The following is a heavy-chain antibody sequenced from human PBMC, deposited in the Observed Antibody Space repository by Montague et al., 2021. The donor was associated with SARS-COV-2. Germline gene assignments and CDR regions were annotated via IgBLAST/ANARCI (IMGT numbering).Heavy chain of an antibody. D-gene: IGHD1-26*01. CDR3: ARGGIVGATLFDS. CDR2: ISRNSDYT. V-gene: IGHV3-21*01. Sequence: SLRLSCAASGFTFNNFGMQWVRQAPGKGLEWVAAISRNSDYTYYADSLKDRFTISRDNAKTSLYLQLNSLRAEDTAVYYCARGGIVGATLFDSWGQGTLVTVSS. J-gene: IGHJ4*02. CDR1: GFTFNNFG.